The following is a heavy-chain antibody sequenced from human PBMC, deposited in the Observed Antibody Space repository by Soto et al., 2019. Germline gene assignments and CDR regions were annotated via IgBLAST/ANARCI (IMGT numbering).Heavy chain of an antibody. CDR3: ARAGKAVYATD. CDR2: INPSGGST. D-gene: IGHD2-8*01. J-gene: IGHJ4*02. CDR1: GYTFTSYY. Sequence: ASVKVSCKASGYTFTSYYMHWVRQAPGQGLKWMGIINPSGGSTSYAKKFQGRVTMTRDTSTSTVYMELSSLRSEDTAVYYCARAGKAVYATDWGQGTLVTVSS. V-gene: IGHV1-46*01.